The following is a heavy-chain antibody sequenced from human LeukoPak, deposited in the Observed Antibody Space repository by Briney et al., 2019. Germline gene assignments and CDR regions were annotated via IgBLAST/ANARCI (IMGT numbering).Heavy chain of an antibody. CDR1: GGSISSYY. CDR3: ARVSPGTLTTFDY. V-gene: IGHV4-59*01. Sequence: SETLSLTCTVSGGSISSYYWSWIRQPPGKGLEWIGYIYYSGSTNYNPSLKSRVTISVDTSKNQFSLKLSSVTAAATAVYYCARVSPGTLTTFDYWGQGTLVTVSS. CDR2: IYYSGST. J-gene: IGHJ4*02. D-gene: IGHD1-14*01.